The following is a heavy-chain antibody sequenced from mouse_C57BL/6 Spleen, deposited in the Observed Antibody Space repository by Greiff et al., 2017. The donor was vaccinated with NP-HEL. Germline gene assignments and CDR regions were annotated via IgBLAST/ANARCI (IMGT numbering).Heavy chain of an antibody. CDR3: ARGGLRAWFAY. Sequence: VQLQQPGTELVKPGASVKLSCKASGYTFTSSWMHWVKLRPGPGLEWIGNINPSNGGTNYNEKFKSKATLTVDKSSSTAYMQLSSLTSEDSAVYYCARGGLRAWFAYWGQGTLVTVSA. V-gene: IGHV1-53*01. CDR1: GYTFTSSW. D-gene: IGHD2-2*01. J-gene: IGHJ3*01. CDR2: INPSNGGT.